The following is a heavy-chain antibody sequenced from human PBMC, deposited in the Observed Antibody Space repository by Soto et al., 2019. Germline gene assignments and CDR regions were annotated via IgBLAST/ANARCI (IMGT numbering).Heavy chain of an antibody. J-gene: IGHJ5*02. CDR1: GGSFSGYY. CDR2: INHSGST. V-gene: IGHV4-34*01. Sequence: QVQLQQWGAGLLKPSETLSLTGAVYGGSFSGYYWSWIRQPPGKGLEWIGEINHSGSTNYNPSLKSRVTISVDTSKNQFSLKLSSVTAADTAVYYCARAEYRSSSPRRPNWFDPWGQGTLVTVSS. D-gene: IGHD6-6*01. CDR3: ARAEYRSSSPRRPNWFDP.